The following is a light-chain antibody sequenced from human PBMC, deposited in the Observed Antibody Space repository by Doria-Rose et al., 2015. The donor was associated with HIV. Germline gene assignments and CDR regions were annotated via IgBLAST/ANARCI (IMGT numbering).Light chain of an antibody. CDR3: QQYVSSPLT. J-gene: IGKJ4*01. CDR1: QSVSSSE. CDR2: DVS. V-gene: IGKV3-20*01. Sequence: TQSPGTLSLSPGERATLSCRASQSVSSSELGWYQQKPGQAPRLLIYDVSTRATGIPDRFSSSGSGTDFTLAISRLEPKDFAVYYCQQYVSSPLTFGGGTKVEIK.